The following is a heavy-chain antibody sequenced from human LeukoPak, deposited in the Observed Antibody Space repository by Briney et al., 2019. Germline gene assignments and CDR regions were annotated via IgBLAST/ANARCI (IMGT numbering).Heavy chain of an antibody. CDR1: GFTFSSYA. CDR3: ANRAYSSSSSTITTVAY. D-gene: IGHD6-6*01. CDR2: ISGSGGST. J-gene: IGHJ4*02. Sequence: GGSLRLSCAASGFTFSSYAMSWIRQAPGKGLEWVSAISGSGGSTYYADSVKGRFTISRDNSKNTLYLQMNSLRAEDTAVYYCANRAYSSSSSTITTVAYWGQGTLVTVSS. V-gene: IGHV3-23*01.